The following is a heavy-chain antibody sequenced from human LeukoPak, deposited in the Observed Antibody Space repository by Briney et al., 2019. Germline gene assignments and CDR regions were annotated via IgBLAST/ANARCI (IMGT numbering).Heavy chain of an antibody. D-gene: IGHD1-14*01. CDR3: ARARIDY. CDR1: GFTFSSYW. Sequence: GGSLRLSCVGSGFTFSSYWMTWVRQAAGKGLEWVANIKDDGSEKYSVDSVKGRFTISRDNAKNLLYLQMSSLRAEDTAVYYCARARIDYWGQGTLVSISS. CDR2: IKDDGSEK. V-gene: IGHV3-7*04. J-gene: IGHJ4*02.